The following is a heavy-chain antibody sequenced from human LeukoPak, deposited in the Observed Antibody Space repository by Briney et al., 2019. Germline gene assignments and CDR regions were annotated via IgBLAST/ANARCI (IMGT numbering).Heavy chain of an antibody. V-gene: IGHV1-2*02. D-gene: IGHD5-18*01. CDR2: INPNSGDT. Sequence: ASMKVSCKASGFTFTGYYIHWVRQAPGQGLEWIGWINPNSGDTKYAQKFQGRVTMTRDTSISTAYMELSRLRSDDTAVYYCARVEVDTAMDFDYWGQGTLVTVSS. J-gene: IGHJ4*02. CDR3: ARVEVDTAMDFDY. CDR1: GFTFTGYY.